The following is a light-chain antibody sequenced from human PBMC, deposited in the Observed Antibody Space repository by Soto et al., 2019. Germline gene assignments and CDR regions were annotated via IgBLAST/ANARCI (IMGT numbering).Light chain of an antibody. CDR1: QSVDNR. V-gene: IGKV3-15*01. Sequence: EVVMTQSPATLSVSPGERATLSCMASQSVDNRLAWYQHTPGQAPRLLIYGASNRATGVPAKFSGSGSGTEFTLTITSLQSEDFALYYCQQYGDWPRTFGQGTKVDIK. J-gene: IGKJ1*01. CDR3: QQYGDWPRT. CDR2: GAS.